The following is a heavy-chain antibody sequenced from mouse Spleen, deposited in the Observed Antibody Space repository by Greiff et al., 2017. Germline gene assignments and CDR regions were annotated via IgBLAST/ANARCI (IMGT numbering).Heavy chain of an antibody. CDR2: ISSGSSTI. CDR1: GFTFSDYG. J-gene: IGHJ4*01. V-gene: IGHV5-17*01. CDR3: ARQNYGNYVYYAMDY. D-gene: IGHD2-1*01. Sequence: EVMLVESGGGLVKPGGSLKLSCAASGFTFSDYGMHWVRQAPEKGLEWVAYISSGSSTIYYADTVKGRFTISRDNAKNTLFLQMTSLRSEDTAMYYCARQNYGNYVYYAMDYWGQGTSVTVSS.